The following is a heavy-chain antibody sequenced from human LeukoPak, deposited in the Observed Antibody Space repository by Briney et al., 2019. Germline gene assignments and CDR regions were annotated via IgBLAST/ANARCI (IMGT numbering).Heavy chain of an antibody. CDR2: FDPEDGET. V-gene: IGHV1-24*01. CDR3: ATGLNYCSSTSCPPDAFDI. Sequence: ASVKVSCKVSGYTFTELSMHWVRQAPGKGLEWMGGFDPEDGETIYAQKFQGRVTMTEDTSTDTAYMELSSLRSEDTAVYYCATGLNYCSSTSCPPDAFDIWGQGTMVTVSS. J-gene: IGHJ3*02. D-gene: IGHD2-2*01. CDR1: GYTFTELS.